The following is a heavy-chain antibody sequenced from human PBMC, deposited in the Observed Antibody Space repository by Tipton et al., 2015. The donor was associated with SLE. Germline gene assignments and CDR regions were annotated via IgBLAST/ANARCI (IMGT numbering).Heavy chain of an antibody. D-gene: IGHD2-2*01. J-gene: IGHJ3*02. Sequence: GSLRLSCEASGFNFWSHWMHWVRQVPGKGPVWVSRIKGDGGDTAYADFVKGRFTISRDNAKNTLFLQMNSLRVEDTAVYYCAGDSLGQHEAFDIWGHGTMVTVSS. V-gene: IGHV3-74*03. CDR2: IKGDGGDT. CDR1: GFNFWSHW. CDR3: AGDSLGQHEAFDI.